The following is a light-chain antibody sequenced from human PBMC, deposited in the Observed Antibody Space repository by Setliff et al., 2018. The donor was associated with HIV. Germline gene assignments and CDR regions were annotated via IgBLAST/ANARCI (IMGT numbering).Light chain of an antibody. CDR3: GTWDSGLNIVM. CDR1: SSNIGRNT. Sequence: QSALTQPPSVSSAPGQRVTISCSGSSSNIGRNTVSWYRQLPGTAPKLLIYDDFQRPSGIPDRFSGSKSGTSATLGIAGLQTGDEADYYCGTWDSGLNIVMFGGGTK. CDR2: DDF. J-gene: IGLJ3*02. V-gene: IGLV1-51*01.